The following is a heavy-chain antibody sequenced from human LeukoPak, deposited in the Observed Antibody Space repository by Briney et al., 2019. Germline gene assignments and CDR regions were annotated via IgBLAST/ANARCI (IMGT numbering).Heavy chain of an antibody. V-gene: IGHV4-31*02. CDR3: ATSSRWEEQAAASPYYYGYGMDV. J-gene: IGHJ6*01. CDR2: IYYSGST. Sequence: LRLSCAASGFTFSSYAMSWVRQHPGKGLEWIGYIYYSGSTYYNPSLKSRVTISVDTSKNQFALKLSSVTAADTAVYYYATSSRWEEQAAASPYYYGYGMDVWGQGTTVTVSS. D-gene: IGHD6-19*01. CDR1: GFTFSSYA.